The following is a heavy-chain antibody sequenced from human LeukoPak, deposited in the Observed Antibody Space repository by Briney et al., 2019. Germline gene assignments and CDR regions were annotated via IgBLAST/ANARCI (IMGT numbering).Heavy chain of an antibody. V-gene: IGHV1-18*01. CDR2: ISAYNGNT. D-gene: IGHD1-26*01. Sequence: ASVKVSCKASGYTFTSYGISWVRQAPGQVLEWMGWISAYNGNTNYAQKLQGRVTMTTDTSTSTAYMELRSLRSDDTAVYYCARDVVGATRSDYWGQGTLVTVSS. CDR1: GYTFTSYG. J-gene: IGHJ4*02. CDR3: ARDVVGATRSDY.